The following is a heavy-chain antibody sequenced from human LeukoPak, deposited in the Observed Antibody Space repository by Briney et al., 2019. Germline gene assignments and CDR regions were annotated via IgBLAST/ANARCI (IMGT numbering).Heavy chain of an antibody. Sequence: GGSLRLSYAASGFTFSSFALSWVRQAPGKGLEWVSSISGSGGSTSYADSVKGRFTISRDISTNTLYLQMNSLRAEDTAVYYCARRWGSYPDAFDIWGQGTMVTVSS. CDR2: ISGSGGST. J-gene: IGHJ3*02. CDR3: ARRWGSYPDAFDI. D-gene: IGHD6-6*01. CDR1: GFTFSSFA. V-gene: IGHV3-23*01.